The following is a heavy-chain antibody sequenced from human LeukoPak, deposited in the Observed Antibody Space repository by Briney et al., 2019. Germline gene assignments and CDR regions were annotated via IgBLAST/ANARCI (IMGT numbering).Heavy chain of an antibody. CDR1: GFTFDDYA. V-gene: IGHV3-43*02. CDR3: AKDILRTYDFWSGSREGFDY. CDR2: ITGDGGST. D-gene: IGHD3-3*01. Sequence: QCGGSERLSCAASGFTFDDYAMHWARHAPGKGLEWVSLITGDGGSTYYADYVKGRFTISRDNSKSSLYLQMNTLRTEDTALYYCAKDILRTYDFWSGSREGFDYRGAGNPGTVSS. J-gene: IGHJ4*02.